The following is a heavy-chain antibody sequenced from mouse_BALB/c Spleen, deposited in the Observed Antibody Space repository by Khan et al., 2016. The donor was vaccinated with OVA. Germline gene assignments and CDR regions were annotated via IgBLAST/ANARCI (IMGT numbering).Heavy chain of an antibody. D-gene: IGHD3-2*02. V-gene: IGHV1-76*01. Sequence: QVQLKESGAELVRPGASVKLSCKTSGYIFTTYWIHWVKQRSGQGLEWIARIYPGTGNIYYSANFKGKATLTADNSSSTAYMQFSSLKSEDSAVYFCGREEALYYFDYWGQGTTLTVSS. CDR1: GYIFTTYW. CDR2: IYPGTGNI. J-gene: IGHJ2*01. CDR3: GREEALYYFDY.